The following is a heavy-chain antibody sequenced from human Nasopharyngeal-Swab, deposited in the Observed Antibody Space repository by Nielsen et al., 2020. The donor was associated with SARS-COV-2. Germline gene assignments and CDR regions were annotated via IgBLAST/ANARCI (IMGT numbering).Heavy chain of an antibody. CDR3: ARDSGVAGTKYYYYGMDV. CDR2: IYYSGST. Sequence: RQAPGKGLEWIGYIYYSGSTYYNPSLKSRATISVDTSKNQFSLKLSSVTAADTAVYCRARDSGVAGTKYYYYGMDVWGQGTTVTVSS. J-gene: IGHJ6*02. V-gene: IGHV4-30-4*01. D-gene: IGHD6-19*01.